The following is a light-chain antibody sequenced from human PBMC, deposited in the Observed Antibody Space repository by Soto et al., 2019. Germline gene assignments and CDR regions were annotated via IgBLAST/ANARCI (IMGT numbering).Light chain of an antibody. J-gene: IGKJ1*01. CDR3: QQSYSTSWT. V-gene: IGKV1-39*01. CDR1: QSISSY. Sequence: DIQMTQSPSSLSASVGDRVTITCRASQSISSYLNWYQQKPGKAPKLLIYAASSLQSGVPSRFCGSGSGTYFSLTISSLQPEDFATYYCQQSYSTSWTFGQGTKV. CDR2: AAS.